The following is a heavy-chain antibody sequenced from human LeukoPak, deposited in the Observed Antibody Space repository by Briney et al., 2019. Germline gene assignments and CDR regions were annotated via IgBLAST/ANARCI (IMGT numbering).Heavy chain of an antibody. CDR1: GFTFSTYW. D-gene: IGHD4-11*01. J-gene: IGHJ1*01. CDR3: ARDARYSFQL. Sequence: GGSLRLSCAASGFTFSTYWIHWVRQAPGKGLVWVSHINGDGSSTSYADSVKGRFTISGDNAKNTVFLQMNSLRAEDTAVYYCARDARYSFQLWGQGTLVTVSS. V-gene: IGHV3-74*01. CDR2: INGDGSST.